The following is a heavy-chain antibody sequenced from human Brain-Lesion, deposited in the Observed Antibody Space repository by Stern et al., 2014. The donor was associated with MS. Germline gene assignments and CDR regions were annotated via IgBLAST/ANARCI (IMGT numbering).Heavy chain of an antibody. V-gene: IGHV4-61*02. CDR1: GGSISSGGYY. CDR2: IFNSGST. J-gene: IGHJ6*02. CDR3: ARGRVVPGFQYYATDV. Sequence: QVQLVESGPGLVKPSQTLSLSCTVSGGSISSGGYYWSWIRQPAGKGLEWIGRIFNSGSTSYNPSPKSPVTQSIRTSKNQFSLRLTPMTAADTAVYYCARGRVVPGFQYYATDVWGQGTTVIVSS. D-gene: IGHD2-2*01.